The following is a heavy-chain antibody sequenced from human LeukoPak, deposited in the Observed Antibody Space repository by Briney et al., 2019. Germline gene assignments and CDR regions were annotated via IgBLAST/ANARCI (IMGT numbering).Heavy chain of an antibody. CDR1: GGSISSGGNS. Sequence: SETLSLTCAVSGGSISSGGNSWTWLRQPPGQGLEWIGSISHSGPTSYSPSLKSRVTRSVDTSKNQFSLKLTSVTAADTAVYYCARLGPHLDFWGQGTLVTVSS. CDR2: ISHSGPT. V-gene: IGHV4-30-2*01. CDR3: ARLGPHLDF. D-gene: IGHD7-27*01. J-gene: IGHJ4*02.